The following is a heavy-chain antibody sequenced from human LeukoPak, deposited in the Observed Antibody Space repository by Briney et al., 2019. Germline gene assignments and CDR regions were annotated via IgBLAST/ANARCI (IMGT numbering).Heavy chain of an antibody. CDR1: GYTFTSYD. V-gene: IGHV1-8*01. CDR2: MNPNSGNT. CDR3: ARDRGAYYYDTGY. Sequence: ASVKVSCKASGYTFTSYDINWVRQATGQGLEWMGWMNPNSGNTGYAQKFQGRVTMTRNTSISTAYMELSSLRAEDTAVYYCARDRGAYYYDTGYWGQGTLVTVSS. D-gene: IGHD3-22*01. J-gene: IGHJ4*02.